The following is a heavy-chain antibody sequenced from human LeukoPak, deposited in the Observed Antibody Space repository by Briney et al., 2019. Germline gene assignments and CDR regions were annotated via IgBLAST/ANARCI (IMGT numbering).Heavy chain of an antibody. J-gene: IGHJ4*02. Sequence: GGSLRLSCAASGFTVSSNSMSWVRQAPGKGLEWVSITYSGGSTYYADSVKGRFTISRDNSKNTLFLQMNCLRAEDTAVYYCARVGTDWSNDYWGQGTLVTVSS. D-gene: IGHD3-9*01. V-gene: IGHV3-53*01. CDR1: GFTVSSNS. CDR2: TYSGGST. CDR3: ARVGTDWSNDY.